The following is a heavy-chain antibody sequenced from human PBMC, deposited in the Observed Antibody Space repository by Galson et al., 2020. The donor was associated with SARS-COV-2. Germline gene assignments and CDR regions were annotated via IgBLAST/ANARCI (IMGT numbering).Heavy chain of an antibody. CDR1: GFTLSSYA. Sequence: GGSLRLSCAASGFTLSSYAMSWVRQAPGKGLEWVSAISGIGGSTYYADSVKGRFTISRDNSKNTLYLQMNSLRAEDTAVYYCAKIHNSGSAFDYWGQGTLVTVSS. CDR3: AKIHNSGSAFDY. J-gene: IGHJ4*02. CDR2: ISGIGGST. V-gene: IGHV3-23*01. D-gene: IGHD3-10*01.